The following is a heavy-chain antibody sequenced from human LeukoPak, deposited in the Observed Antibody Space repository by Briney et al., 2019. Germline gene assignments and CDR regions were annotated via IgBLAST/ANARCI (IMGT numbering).Heavy chain of an antibody. J-gene: IGHJ6*02. V-gene: IGHV1-46*01. D-gene: IGHD3-9*01. CDR1: GYTFTSYY. CDR3: ARDMAPFGSLRYQTPTTGMDV. Sequence: GASVKVSCKASGYTFTSYYMHWVRQAPGQGLEWMGTINPSGGSTSYAQKFQGRVTMTRDTSTSTVYVELSSLRSEDTAVYYCARDMAPFGSLRYQTPTTGMDVWGQGTTVTVSS. CDR2: INPSGGST.